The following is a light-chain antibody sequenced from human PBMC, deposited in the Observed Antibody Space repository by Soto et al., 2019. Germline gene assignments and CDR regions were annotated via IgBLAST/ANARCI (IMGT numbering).Light chain of an antibody. Sequence: LTHPTPAHGTRGQRSAMPCSGSTSNIESHSVNWFQQVPGTAPELLIITDYRRPSGVPGRFSGSKSGASASLAISGLQSEDEATYYCATWDDSGKGVFGTGAKVTVL. CDR3: ATWDDSGKGV. J-gene: IGLJ1*01. V-gene: IGLV1-44*01. CDR1: TSNIESHS. CDR2: TDY.